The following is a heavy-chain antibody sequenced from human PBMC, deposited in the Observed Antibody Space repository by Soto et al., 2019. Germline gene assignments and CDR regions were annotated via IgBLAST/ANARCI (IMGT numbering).Heavy chain of an antibody. V-gene: IGHV1-8*01. J-gene: IGHJ4*02. CDR1: GYTFTRDD. CDR3: ASPGLAVAGTGLSY. Sequence: VSLKVSCKGSGYTFTRDDVNWVRQTNGQGLEWMGWMNPNSGNTGYAQKFQGRVTMTRNTPISTAYMELSSLRSEDTAVYYCASPGLAVAGTGLSYWGQGTLVTGSS. CDR2: MNPNSGNT. D-gene: IGHD6-19*01.